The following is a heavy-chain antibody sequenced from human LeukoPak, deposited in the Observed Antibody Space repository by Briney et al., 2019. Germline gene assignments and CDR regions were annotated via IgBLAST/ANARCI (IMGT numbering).Heavy chain of an antibody. CDR2: INPNSGGT. CDR1: GYTFTGYD. CDR3: ARVHNMEDAFDI. D-gene: IGHD2/OR15-2a*01. J-gene: IGHJ3*02. V-gene: IGHV1-2*02. Sequence: ASVKVSCKASGYTFTGYDMHWVRQAPGQGLEWMGWINPNSGGTNYAQKFQGMVTMTRDTSISTAYMELSRLRSDDTAVYYCARVHNMEDAFDIWGQGTMVTVSS.